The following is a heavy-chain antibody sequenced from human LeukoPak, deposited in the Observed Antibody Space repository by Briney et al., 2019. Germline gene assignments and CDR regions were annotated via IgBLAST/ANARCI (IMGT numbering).Heavy chain of an antibody. D-gene: IGHD1-26*01. CDR1: GGSITNGGYY. Sequence: SETLSLTCAVSGGSITNGGYYWSWIRQPAGKGLEWIGRIYTTGSTNYNPSLKSRVTISLDTSKNQFSLKLSSVSAEDTALYYCARERLGGSYYRPVEYWGQGTLVTVSS. V-gene: IGHV4-61*02. CDR2: IYTTGST. J-gene: IGHJ4*02. CDR3: ARERLGGSYYRPVEY.